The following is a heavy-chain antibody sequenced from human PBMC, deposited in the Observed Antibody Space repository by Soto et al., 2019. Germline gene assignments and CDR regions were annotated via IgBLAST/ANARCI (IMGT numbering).Heavy chain of an antibody. CDR3: AHRLGHYASLTDFFYYGMDV. CDR1: GFSLSTSGVG. V-gene: IGHV2-5*02. D-gene: IGHD3-9*01. J-gene: IGHJ6*02. Sequence: QITLKESGPTLVKPTQTLTLTCTFSGFSLSTSGVGVGWIRQPPGKALEWLALIYWDDDKRYSPSLKSRLTITKDTSKSEVVLTMTNMDPVDTGTYYCAHRLGHYASLTDFFYYGMDVWGQGTTVTVSS. CDR2: IYWDDDK.